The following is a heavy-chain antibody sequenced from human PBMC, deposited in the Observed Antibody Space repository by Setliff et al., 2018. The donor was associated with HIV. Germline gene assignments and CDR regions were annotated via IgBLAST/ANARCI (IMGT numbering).Heavy chain of an antibody. J-gene: IGHJ4*02. CDR2: IYYSGST. CDR3: ARGQYNSGYYGEPSSYYFDS. V-gene: IGHV4-39*01. D-gene: IGHD5-12*01. CDR1: GGSIWNYY. Sequence: SETLSLTCTVSGGSIWNYYWSWIRQPPGKGLEWIGTIYYSGSTYYNPSLKSRVTISTDTSKNQFSLKVRSVTAADTATYFWARGQYNSGYYGEPSSYYFDSWDQGTLVTVSS.